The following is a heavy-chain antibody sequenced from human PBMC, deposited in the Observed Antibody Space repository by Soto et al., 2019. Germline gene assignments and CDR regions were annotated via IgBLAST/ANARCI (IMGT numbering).Heavy chain of an antibody. CDR1: GYTFTSYG. Sequence: ASVKVSCKASGYTFTSYGISWVRQAPGQGLEWMGWISAYNGNTNYAQKLQGRVTMTTDTSTSTAYMELRSLRSDDTAVYYCARVHYDFWSGSLPTKNWFDPWGQGTLVTVSS. CDR2: ISAYNGNT. D-gene: IGHD3-3*01. V-gene: IGHV1-18*01. J-gene: IGHJ5*02. CDR3: ARVHYDFWSGSLPTKNWFDP.